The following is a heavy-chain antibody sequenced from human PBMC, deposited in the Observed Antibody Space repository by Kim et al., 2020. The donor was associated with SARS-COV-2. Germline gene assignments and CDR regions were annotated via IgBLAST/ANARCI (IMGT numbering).Heavy chain of an antibody. Sequence: SETLSLTCTVSGGSISSGGYYWSWIRQHPGKGLEWIGYIYYSGSTYYNPSLKSRVTISVDTSKNQFSLKLSSVTAADTAVYYCARARYGSGSYYPEYYYYDGMDVWGQGTTVTVSS. V-gene: IGHV4-31*03. J-gene: IGHJ6*02. D-gene: IGHD3-10*01. CDR1: GGSISSGGYY. CDR3: ARARYGSGSYYPEYYYYDGMDV. CDR2: IYYSGST.